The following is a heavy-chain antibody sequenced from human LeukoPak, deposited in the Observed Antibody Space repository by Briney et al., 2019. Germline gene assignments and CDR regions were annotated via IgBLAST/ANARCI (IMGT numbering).Heavy chain of an antibody. CDR1: GGSMSSYY. J-gene: IGHJ4*02. CDR2: IYHSGST. Sequence: SETLSLTCTVSGGSMSSYYWSWVRQPPGKGLEWIGEIYHSGSTNYNPSLKSRVTISVDKSKNQFSLKLSSVTAADTAVYYCARLGVRAVRGVIKSTYLDYWGQGTLVTVSS. D-gene: IGHD3-10*01. CDR3: ARLGVRAVRGVIKSTYLDY. V-gene: IGHV4-4*02.